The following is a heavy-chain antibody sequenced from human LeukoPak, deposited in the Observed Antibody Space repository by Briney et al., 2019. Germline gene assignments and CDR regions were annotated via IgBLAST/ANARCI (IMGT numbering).Heavy chain of an antibody. CDR3: ARHYRAWTDAFDI. V-gene: IGHV5-51*01. CDR2: IYPGDSDT. D-gene: IGHD1-1*01. J-gene: IGHJ3*02. Sequence: GESLKISCKGSGYSFTNYWIGWVRQMPGKGLEWMGIIYPGDSDTRYSPSFQGQVTISAGKSISTAYLQWSSLKASDTAMYYCARHYRAWTDAFDIWGQGTMVTVSS. CDR1: GYSFTNYW.